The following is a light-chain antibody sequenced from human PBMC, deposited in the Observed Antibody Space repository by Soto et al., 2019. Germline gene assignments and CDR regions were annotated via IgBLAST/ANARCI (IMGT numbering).Light chain of an antibody. J-gene: IGKJ5*01. CDR2: GAS. CDR3: QQYNNWIT. Sequence: EIVMTQSPATLSLSPGERATLSCRASQSISSKLAWYQQKPGQAPRLLIYGASTRATGVPARFSGSGSGTEFTLTISSMTSEDFAVYYCQQYNNWITFGQGTRLEIK. V-gene: IGKV3D-15*01. CDR1: QSISSK.